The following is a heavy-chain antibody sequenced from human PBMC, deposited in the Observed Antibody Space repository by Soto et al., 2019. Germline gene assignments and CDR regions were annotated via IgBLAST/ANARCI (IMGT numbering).Heavy chain of an antibody. CDR2: ISYDGSNK. D-gene: IGHD6-19*01. CDR3: AKDQWLYYYYGMDV. J-gene: IGHJ6*02. Sequence: GGSLRLSCAASGFTFSSYGMHWVRQAPGKGLEWVAVISYDGSNKYYADSVKGRFTISRDNSKNTLYLQMNSLRAEDTAVYYCAKDQWLYYYYGMDVWGQGTTVTVSS. V-gene: IGHV3-30*18. CDR1: GFTFSSYG.